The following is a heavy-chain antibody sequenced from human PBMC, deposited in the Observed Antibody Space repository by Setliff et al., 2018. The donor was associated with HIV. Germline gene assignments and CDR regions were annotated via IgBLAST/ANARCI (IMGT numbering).Heavy chain of an antibody. CDR2: MYYIGDT. CDR1: GGSTSHYH. V-gene: IGHV4-4*07. Sequence: PSETLSLTCSVSGGSTSHYHWNWIRQPAGKGLEWIGRMYYIGDTNYNPSLKSRVITSMDTSKNQFSLKLTSVTAADTAVYYCARSIYGSGTYPLDIWGPGILVTVSS. J-gene: IGHJ4*02. CDR3: ARSIYGSGTYPLDI. D-gene: IGHD3-10*01.